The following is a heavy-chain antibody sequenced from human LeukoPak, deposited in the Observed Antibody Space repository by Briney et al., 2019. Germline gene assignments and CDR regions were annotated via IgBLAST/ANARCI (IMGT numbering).Heavy chain of an antibody. CDR3: AKGSSRPPNAFDI. V-gene: IGHV3-7*01. CDR1: GFTLSGHW. J-gene: IGHJ3*02. D-gene: IGHD6-6*01. Sequence: GGSLRLSCAASGFTLSGHWMSWVRQAPGKGLEWVASIRQDGSEKHYVDSVEGRFTISRDNAKNSLHLQMNSLRAEDTAVYYCAKGSSRPPNAFDIWGQGTLVTVSS. CDR2: IRQDGSEK.